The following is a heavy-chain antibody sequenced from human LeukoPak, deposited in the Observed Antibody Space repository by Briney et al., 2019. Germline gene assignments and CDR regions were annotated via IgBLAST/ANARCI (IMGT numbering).Heavy chain of an antibody. D-gene: IGHD6-13*01. J-gene: IGHJ4*02. CDR3: ARALAAAGLDY. Sequence: SQTLSLTCTVSGGSISSGDYYWSWIRQPPGKGREWIGEINHSGSTNYNPSLKSRVTISVDTSKNQFSLKLSSVTAADTAVYYCARALAAAGLDYWGQGTLVTVSS. CDR1: GGSISSGDYY. CDR2: INHSGST. V-gene: IGHV4-30-4*01.